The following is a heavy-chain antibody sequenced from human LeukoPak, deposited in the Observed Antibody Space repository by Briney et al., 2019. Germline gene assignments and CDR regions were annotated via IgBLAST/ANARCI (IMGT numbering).Heavy chain of an antibody. CDR3: ARAPYYYDSSGPAFDY. J-gene: IGHJ4*02. CDR1: GGSISSGDYY. Sequence: SQTLSLTCTVSGGSISSGDYYWSWIRQPPGKGLEWIGYIYYSGSTYYNPSLKSRVTISVDTSKNQLSLKLSSVTAADTAVYYCARAPYYYDSSGPAFDYWGQGTLVTVSS. V-gene: IGHV4-30-4*01. CDR2: IYYSGST. D-gene: IGHD3-22*01.